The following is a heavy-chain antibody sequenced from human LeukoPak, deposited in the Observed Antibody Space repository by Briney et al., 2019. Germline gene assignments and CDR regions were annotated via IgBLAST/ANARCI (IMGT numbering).Heavy chain of an antibody. CDR1: GGSFSGYY. CDR3: ARESYSSGNYYYYMDV. J-gene: IGHJ6*03. D-gene: IGHD6-19*01. Sequence: SETLSLTCAVYGGSFSGYYWSWIRQPPGKGLEWIGEINHSGRTNYNPSLKSRVTISVDTSKNQFSLKLSSVTAADTAVYYCARESYSSGNYYYYMDVWGKGTTVTISS. CDR2: INHSGRT. V-gene: IGHV4-34*01.